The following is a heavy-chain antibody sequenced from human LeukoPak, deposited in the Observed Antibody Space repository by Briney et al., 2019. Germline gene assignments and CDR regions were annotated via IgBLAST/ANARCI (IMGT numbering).Heavy chain of an antibody. Sequence: GASVTVSCKASGYTFTDYYMHWVRQAPGQGLEWMGWINPNSGGTKYAQKFEGRVTMTRDTSISTVYMELSRVTSDDTAVYYCARGGIRTAASKFDYWGQGTLVTVSS. D-gene: IGHD6-13*01. CDR3: ARGGIRTAASKFDY. V-gene: IGHV1-2*02. CDR1: GYTFTDYY. J-gene: IGHJ4*02. CDR2: INPNSGGT.